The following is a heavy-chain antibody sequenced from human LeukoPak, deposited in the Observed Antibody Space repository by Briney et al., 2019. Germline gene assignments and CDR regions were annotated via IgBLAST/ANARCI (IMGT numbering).Heavy chain of an antibody. D-gene: IGHD4-17*01. Sequence: GESLKISCKGSGYSFTSYWIGWVRQMPGKGLEWMGIIYPGDSDTRYRPSFQGQVTISADKSISTAHLQWSSLKASDTAMYYCARQTADGDYYFDYWGQGTLVTVSS. J-gene: IGHJ4*02. CDR3: ARQTADGDYYFDY. V-gene: IGHV5-51*01. CDR2: IYPGDSDT. CDR1: GYSFTSYW.